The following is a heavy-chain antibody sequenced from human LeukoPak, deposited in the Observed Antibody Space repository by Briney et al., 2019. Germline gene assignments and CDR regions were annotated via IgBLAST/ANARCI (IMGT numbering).Heavy chain of an antibody. CDR3: AREARIGGVIVFSPLDYYMDV. D-gene: IGHD3-16*02. CDR1: GFTFSSYG. J-gene: IGHJ6*03. CDR2: ISSSSVYI. V-gene: IGHV3-21*01. Sequence: GGSLRLSCAASGFTFSSYGMKWVRQAPGRGLEWVSSISSSSVYIYYADSVKGRFTISRDNAKNSLYLQMNSLRAEDTAVYYCAREARIGGVIVFSPLDYYMDVWGKGTTVTVSS.